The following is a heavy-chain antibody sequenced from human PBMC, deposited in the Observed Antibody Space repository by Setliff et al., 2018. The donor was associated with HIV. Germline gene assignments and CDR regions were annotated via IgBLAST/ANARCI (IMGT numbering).Heavy chain of an antibody. Sequence: KPSETLSLTCSVSDNSLNSHDFYWGWIRQPPGKGLEWIGNFYYTGTTYYNSSLKSRVTISVDTSKNQVSLKLTSVTAADTALYYCARDVMEYFGNYFDYWGQGALVTVSS. J-gene: IGHJ4*02. V-gene: IGHV4-38-2*02. CDR1: DNSLNSHDFY. CDR3: ARDVMEYFGNYFDY. CDR2: FYYTGTT. D-gene: IGHD3-3*01.